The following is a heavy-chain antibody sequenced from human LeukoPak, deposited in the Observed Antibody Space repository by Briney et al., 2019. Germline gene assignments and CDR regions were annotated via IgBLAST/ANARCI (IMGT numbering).Heavy chain of an antibody. Sequence: SETLSLTCAVYGGSFSGYYWSWIRQPPGKGLEWIGEINHSGSTNYNPSLKSRVTISVDTSKNQFSLKLSSVTAADTAVYYCARRRMVRGVIRQYNWFDPWGQGTLVTVSS. D-gene: IGHD3-10*01. CDR2: INHSGST. V-gene: IGHV4-34*01. CDR1: GGSFSGYY. J-gene: IGHJ5*02. CDR3: ARRRMVRGVIRQYNWFDP.